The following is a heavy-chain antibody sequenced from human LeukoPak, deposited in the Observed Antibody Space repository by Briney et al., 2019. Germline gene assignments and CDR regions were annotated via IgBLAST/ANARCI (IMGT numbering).Heavy chain of an antibody. J-gene: IGHJ4*02. CDR2: ISPTGSTT. D-gene: IGHD6-6*01. Sequence: PGGSLRLSCAAPGFTFSSYAMHWARQLPGKGLVWVSRISPTGSTTSYADSVKGRFTVSRDNAKNTLYLQVNNLRAEDTAVYYCARGPNSNWSGLDFWGQGTLLTVSS. V-gene: IGHV3-74*01. CDR1: GFTFSSYA. CDR3: ARGPNSNWSGLDF.